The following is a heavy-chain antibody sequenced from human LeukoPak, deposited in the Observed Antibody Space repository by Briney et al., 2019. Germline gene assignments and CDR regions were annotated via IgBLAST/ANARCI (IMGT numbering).Heavy chain of an antibody. J-gene: IGHJ4*02. V-gene: IGHV1-69*04. Sequence: GASVKVSCKASGGTFSSYAISWVRQAPRQGLEWMGRIIPILGIANYAQKFQGRVTITADKSTSTAYMELSSLRSEDTAVYYCARFLSGFDYWGQGTLVTVSS. D-gene: IGHD6-25*01. CDR2: IIPILGIA. CDR3: ARFLSGFDY. CDR1: GGTFSSYA.